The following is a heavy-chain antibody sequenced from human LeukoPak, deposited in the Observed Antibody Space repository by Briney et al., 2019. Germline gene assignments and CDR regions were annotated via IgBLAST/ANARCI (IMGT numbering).Heavy chain of an antibody. D-gene: IGHD3-10*01. Sequence: GGSLRLSCAASGFTFDNYGMSWVRQAPGKGLEWVSGTNWNGGSTGYADSVKGRFTISRDNAKNSLYLQMNSLRVEDTASYCCARGRGSGSYNSIHYWGQGTLVTVSS. V-gene: IGHV3-20*04. CDR2: TNWNGGST. CDR1: GFTFDNYG. CDR3: ARGRGSGSYNSIHY. J-gene: IGHJ4*02.